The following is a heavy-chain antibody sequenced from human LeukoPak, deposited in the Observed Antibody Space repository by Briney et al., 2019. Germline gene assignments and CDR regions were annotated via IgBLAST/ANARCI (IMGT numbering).Heavy chain of an antibody. CDR3: ARGDIAAAARSPFDY. J-gene: IGHJ4*02. Sequence: SETLSLTCTVSGASISNYYWSWIRQPPGKGLEWIGYIYYTGRTNFNPSLKSRVTMSVDTSKNQLSLKLSSVTAADTAVYYCARGDIAAAARSPFDYWGQGTLVTVSS. V-gene: IGHV4-59*12. CDR1: GASISNYY. D-gene: IGHD6-13*01. CDR2: IYYTGRT.